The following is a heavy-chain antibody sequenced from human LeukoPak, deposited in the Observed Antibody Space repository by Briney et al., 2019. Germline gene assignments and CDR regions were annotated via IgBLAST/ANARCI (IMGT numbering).Heavy chain of an antibody. J-gene: IGHJ4*02. Sequence: GGSLRLSCGASGFTFSNYAMSWVRQAPGKALEWVSAIRASGSTYYADSVKGRFTISRDNPKNTLYLQMNSLRGEDTAVYYCAKPERYGTTWYGRVDYWGQGTLVTVSS. CDR3: AKPERYGTTWYGRVDY. D-gene: IGHD6-13*01. CDR2: IRASGST. CDR1: GFTFSNYA. V-gene: IGHV3-23*01.